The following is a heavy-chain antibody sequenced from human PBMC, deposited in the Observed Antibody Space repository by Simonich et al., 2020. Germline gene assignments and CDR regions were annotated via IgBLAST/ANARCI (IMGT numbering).Heavy chain of an antibody. J-gene: IGHJ4*02. Sequence: EVQLVESGGGLVKPGGSLRLSCAASGFTFSSYSMNWVRRAPGKGLELVSSIRSSSSYIYYADSEKGRFTISRDNAKNSLYLQMNSLRAEDTAVYYCARARGDSSSWYFDYWGQGTLVTVSS. CDR1: GFTFSSYS. D-gene: IGHD6-13*01. V-gene: IGHV3-21*01. CDR2: IRSSSSYI. CDR3: ARARGDSSSWYFDY.